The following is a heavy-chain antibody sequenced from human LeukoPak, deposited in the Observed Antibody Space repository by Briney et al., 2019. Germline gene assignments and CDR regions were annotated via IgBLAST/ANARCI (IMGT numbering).Heavy chain of an antibody. CDR1: GFTFSSYA. Sequence: GESLRLSCPASGFTFSSYAMGCVRQVPGKGLEWVAFMSYDGGDKQYIDSVKGRFTLSTDHSNKTTYLEMNRLTPDDTSINYCGGGQPGGGLDYWGQGILVTVSS. V-gene: IGHV3-30-3*01. CDR2: MSYDGGDK. D-gene: IGHD1-14*01. CDR3: GGGQPGGGLDY. J-gene: IGHJ4*02.